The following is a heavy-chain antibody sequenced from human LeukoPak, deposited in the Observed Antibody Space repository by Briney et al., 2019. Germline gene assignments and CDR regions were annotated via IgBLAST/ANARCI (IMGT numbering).Heavy chain of an antibody. CDR3: ARMIDYYGSGSYLDY. Sequence: SETLSLTCTVSGGSISSSSYYWGWIRQPPGKGLEWIGSIYYSGSTYYNPSPKSRVTISVDTSKNQFSLKLSSVTAADTAVYYCARMIDYYGSGSYLDYWGQGTLVTVSS. D-gene: IGHD3-10*01. CDR1: GGSISSSSYY. V-gene: IGHV4-39*01. J-gene: IGHJ4*02. CDR2: IYYSGST.